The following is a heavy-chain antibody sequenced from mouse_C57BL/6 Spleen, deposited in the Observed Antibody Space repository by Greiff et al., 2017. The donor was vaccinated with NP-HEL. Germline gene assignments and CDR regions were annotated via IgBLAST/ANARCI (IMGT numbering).Heavy chain of an antibody. CDR2: IDPSDSET. J-gene: IGHJ2*01. V-gene: IGHV1-52*01. CDR3: ARKGLYSNYFDY. Sequence: VQLVESGAELVRPGSSVKLSCKASGYTFTSYWMHWVKQRPIQGLEWIGNIDPSDSETHYNQKFKDKATLTVDKSSSTAYMQLSSLTSEDSAVYYCARKGLYSNYFDYWGQGTTLTVSS. CDR1: GYTFTSYW. D-gene: IGHD2-5*01.